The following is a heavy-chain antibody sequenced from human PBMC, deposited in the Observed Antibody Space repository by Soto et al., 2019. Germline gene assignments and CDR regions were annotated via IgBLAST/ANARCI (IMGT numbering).Heavy chain of an antibody. CDR1: GFTFRNYW. D-gene: IGHD5-12*01. CDR3: ASVAI. V-gene: IGHV3-7*01. Sequence: EVQLVESGGGLVQPGGSLRLSCAASGFTFRNYWMSWVRQAPGKGLEWVANIKQDGTEKNYVDSVRGRFTISRDNAKNSLDLQMNSRTAEDTAVYYCASVAIRGQGTLVTVSS. J-gene: IGHJ4*02. CDR2: IKQDGTEK.